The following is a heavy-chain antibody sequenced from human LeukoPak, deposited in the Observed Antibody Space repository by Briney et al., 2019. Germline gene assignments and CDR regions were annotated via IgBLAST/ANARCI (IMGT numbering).Heavy chain of an antibody. Sequence: GGSLRLSCAASGFTFSSHAMSWVRQGPGKGLEWVSTVNGSGGFTYYADSVKGRFTISRDNSKNTLYLQMNSLRAEDTAVYYCAKEESELVRVDYWGQGTLVTVSS. CDR2: VNGSGGFT. CDR3: AKEESELVRVDY. CDR1: GFTFSSHA. V-gene: IGHV3-23*01. J-gene: IGHJ4*02. D-gene: IGHD6-6*01.